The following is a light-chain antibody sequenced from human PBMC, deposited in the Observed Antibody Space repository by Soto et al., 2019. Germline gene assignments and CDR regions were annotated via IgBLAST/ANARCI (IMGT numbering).Light chain of an antibody. J-gene: IGLJ2*01. CDR1: SSDVGGYNY. CDR3: SSYTSSSPLLYVV. CDR2: DVS. Sequence: QAALTQPASVSGSPGQSITISCTGTSSDVGGYNYVSWYQQHPGKAPKLMIYDVSNRPSGVSNRFSGSKSGTTASLTISGLQAEDEADYYCSSYTSSSPLLYVVFGGGTKVTVL. V-gene: IGLV2-14*01.